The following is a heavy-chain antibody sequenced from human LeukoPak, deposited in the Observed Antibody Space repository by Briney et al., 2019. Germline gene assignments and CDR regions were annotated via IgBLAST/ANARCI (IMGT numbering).Heavy chain of an antibody. V-gene: IGHV3-30-3*02. CDR2: ISDDETYK. J-gene: IGHJ3*02. Sequence: GGSLRLSCAASGFTFNSYSMHWVRQAPGKGLEWVTAISDDETYKFYADSVKGRFTISRDNSKNTLYLQMNSLRAEDTAVYYCAKTVGELFDAFDIWGQGTMVTVSS. CDR3: AKTVGELFDAFDI. D-gene: IGHD3-10*01. CDR1: GFTFNSYS.